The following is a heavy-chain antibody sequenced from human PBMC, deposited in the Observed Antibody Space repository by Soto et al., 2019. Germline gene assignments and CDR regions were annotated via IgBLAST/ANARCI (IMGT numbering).Heavy chain of an antibody. Sequence: ASVKVSCKASGYTFTSYGISWVRQAPGQGLEWMGWISADSANIYYAQKFQGRVTMTTDTSTTTAYMELRSLRSDDTAVYYCARIYVVPSAMRGGYYYYYYMDVWGKGTAVTVSS. V-gene: IGHV1-18*01. D-gene: IGHD2-2*01. CDR1: GYTFTSYG. CDR3: ARIYVVPSAMRGGYYYYYYMDV. J-gene: IGHJ6*03. CDR2: ISADSANI.